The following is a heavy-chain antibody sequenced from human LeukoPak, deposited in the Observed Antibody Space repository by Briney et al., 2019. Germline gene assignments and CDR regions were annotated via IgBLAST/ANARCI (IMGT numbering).Heavy chain of an antibody. CDR3: AKDSGSGSYSDY. Sequence: GGSLRLSCAASGFTFSSYGMHWVRQAPDKGLEWVAVISYDGSNKYYADSVKGRFTISRDNSKNTLYLQMNSLRAEDTAVYYCAKDSGSGSYSDYWGQGTLVTVSS. J-gene: IGHJ4*02. D-gene: IGHD1-26*01. CDR1: GFTFSSYG. V-gene: IGHV3-30*18. CDR2: ISYDGSNK.